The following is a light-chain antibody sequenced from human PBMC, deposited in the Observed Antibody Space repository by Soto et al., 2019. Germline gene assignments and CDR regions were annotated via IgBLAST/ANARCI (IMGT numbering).Light chain of an antibody. CDR2: EVS. V-gene: IGLV2-8*01. J-gene: IGLJ1*01. CDR1: SSDVGGYNY. Sequence: QSALTQPPSASGSPGQSVTISCTGTSSDVGGYNYVSWYQQHPGKAPKLMIYEVSKRPPGVPDRFSGSKSGNTASLTVSGLQAEDEADYYCSSYAGSNNYVFVTGTKLTVL. CDR3: SSYAGSNNYV.